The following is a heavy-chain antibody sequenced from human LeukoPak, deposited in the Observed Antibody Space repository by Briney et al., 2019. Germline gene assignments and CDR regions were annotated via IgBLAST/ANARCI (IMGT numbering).Heavy chain of an antibody. J-gene: IGHJ4*02. CDR2: LSGSAGGT. D-gene: IGHD3-16*02. V-gene: IGHV3-23*01. CDR3: SKRGVVVQVFLVGFHTEAYYFDS. Sequence: GGSLRLSCGVSGITLSNYGMSWVRQAPGKGLEWVAGLSGSAGGTNYADSVKGRFTISRDNSKNTLYLQMDRLRVEDTAVYFWSKRGVVVQVFLVGFHTEAYYFDSWGQGAQVTVSS. CDR1: GITLSNYG.